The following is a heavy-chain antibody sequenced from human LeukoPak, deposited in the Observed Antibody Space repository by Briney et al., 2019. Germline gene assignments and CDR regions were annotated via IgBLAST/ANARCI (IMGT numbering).Heavy chain of an antibody. D-gene: IGHD6-6*01. V-gene: IGHV3-9*03. J-gene: IGHJ4*02. CDR2: ISWNSGSI. Sequence: GRSLRLSCAASGFTFDDYAMHWVRQAPGKGLEWVSGISWNSGSIGYADSVKGRFTISRDNAKNSLYLQMNSLRAEDMALYYCAKAQEGSSSSVYFDYWGQGTLVTVSS. CDR3: AKAQEGSSSSVYFDY. CDR1: GFTFDDYA.